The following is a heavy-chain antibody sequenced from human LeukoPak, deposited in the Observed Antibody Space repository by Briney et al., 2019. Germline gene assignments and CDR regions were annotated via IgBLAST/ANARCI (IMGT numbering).Heavy chain of an antibody. D-gene: IGHD6-13*01. CDR1: GFTFSSYA. CDR3: AKVRDSSSWYGLFDY. CDR2: ISGSGGST. J-gene: IGHJ4*02. V-gene: IGHV3-23*01. Sequence: GGSLRLSCAASGFTFSSYAINWVRQAPGKGLEWVSTISGSGGSTYYADSVKGRFTISRDNSKNTLYLEMNSLRAEETAVYYCAKVRDSSSWYGLFDYWGQGTLVTVSS.